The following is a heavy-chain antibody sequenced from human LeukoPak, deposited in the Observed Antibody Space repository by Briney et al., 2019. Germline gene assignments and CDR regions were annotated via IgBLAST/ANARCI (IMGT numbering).Heavy chain of an antibody. V-gene: IGHV4-59*01. CDR3: AGYTSGWYSDC. J-gene: IGHJ4*02. CDR1: DGSITNYY. Sequence: PSETLSLTCTVSDGSITNYYWSWIRQPPGKGLEWIGYISYSGSTNYNPSLKSRVTISLDMSNNRFSLKLNSVTAADTAVYYCAGYTSGWYSDCWGQGTLVTVSS. D-gene: IGHD6-19*01. CDR2: ISYSGST.